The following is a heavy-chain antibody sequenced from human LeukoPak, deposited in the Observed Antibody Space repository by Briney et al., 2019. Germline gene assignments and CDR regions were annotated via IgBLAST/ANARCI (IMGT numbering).Heavy chain of an antibody. CDR3: ATSLPYYYDSSGYGPDAFDI. CDR2: INGNGGST. V-gene: IGHV3-23*01. J-gene: IGHJ3*02. CDR1: GFTFSNYA. Sequence: GGSLRLSCAASGFTFSNYAMSWVRKAPGKGLEWVSGINGNGGSTYNADSVKGRFTISRDNSKNTLYLQMNSLRAEDTAVYYCATSLPYYYDSSGYGPDAFDIWGQGTMVTVSS. D-gene: IGHD3-22*01.